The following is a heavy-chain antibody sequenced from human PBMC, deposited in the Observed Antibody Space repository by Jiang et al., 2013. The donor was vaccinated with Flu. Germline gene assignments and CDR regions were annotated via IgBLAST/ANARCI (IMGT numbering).Heavy chain of an antibody. CDR3: ARTRSSLVGASDY. Sequence: KPTQTLTLTCTFSGFSLSTSGMCVSWIRKPPGKALEWLARIDWDDDKYYSTSLKTRLTISKDTSKTQVVLTMTNMGPADTATYYCARTRSSLVGASDYWGQGTLVTVSS. J-gene: IGHJ4*02. CDR1: GFSLSTSGMC. D-gene: IGHD1-26*01. CDR2: IDWDDDK. V-gene: IGHV2-70*11.